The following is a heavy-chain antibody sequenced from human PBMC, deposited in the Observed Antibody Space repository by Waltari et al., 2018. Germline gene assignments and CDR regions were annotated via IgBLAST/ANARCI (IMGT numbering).Heavy chain of an antibody. CDR1: GLNSRSYS. CDR3: ARDFYCSDGRCTDY. D-gene: IGHD2-15*01. Sequence: EVQLVASGGGLAKPGGSRRLPCVASGLNSRSYSRNWVRQAPGRGLGWVSYISDGSDYSYYADSVKGRFTISRDNAKNSLYLQMDRLRTDDTAVYYCARDFYCSDGRCTDYWGQGTLVTVSS. V-gene: IGHV3-21*01. CDR2: ISDGSDYS. J-gene: IGHJ4*02.